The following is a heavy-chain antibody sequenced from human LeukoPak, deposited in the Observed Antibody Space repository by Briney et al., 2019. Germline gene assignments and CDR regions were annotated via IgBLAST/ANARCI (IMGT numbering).Heavy chain of an antibody. Sequence: SETLSLTCTVSGGSISSSSYYWGWIRQPPGKGLEWIGSIYYSGSTYYNPSLKSRVTISVDTSKNQFSLKLSSVTAADTAVYYCVRGGAVGSPWSQGTLVTVSS. CDR2: IYYSGST. J-gene: IGHJ5*02. CDR3: VRGGAVGSP. V-gene: IGHV4-39*07. D-gene: IGHD3-16*01. CDR1: GGSISSSSYY.